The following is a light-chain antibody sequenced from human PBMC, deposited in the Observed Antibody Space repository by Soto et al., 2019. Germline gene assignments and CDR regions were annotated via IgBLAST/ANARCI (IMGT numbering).Light chain of an antibody. J-gene: IGLJ2*01. CDR3: GTWDSSLSAGV. CDR2: DDN. Sequence: QSALTQPPSVSAAPGQKVTISCSGSSSNIGCNYVSWYQQLPGTAPKHLIYDDNKRPSGIPDRFSGSKSGTSATLGITGLQTEDEADYYCGTWDSSLSAGVFGGGTKLTVL. CDR1: SSNIGCNY. V-gene: IGLV1-51*01.